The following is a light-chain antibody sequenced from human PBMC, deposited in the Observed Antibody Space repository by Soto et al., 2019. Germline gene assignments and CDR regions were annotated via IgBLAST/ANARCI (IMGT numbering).Light chain of an antibody. CDR3: QTWGTGIVV. CDR1: SGHTYYA. V-gene: IGLV4-69*01. J-gene: IGLJ2*01. Sequence: QSVLTQSPSASASLGASVKLTCTLSSGHTYYAIAWHQQQPEKGPRYLLKLNSDGTYSNGDGIPDRFSGSSSGAERYLTISRLQSEDEADYYCQTWGTGIVVFGGGTKLTVL. CDR2: LNSDGTY.